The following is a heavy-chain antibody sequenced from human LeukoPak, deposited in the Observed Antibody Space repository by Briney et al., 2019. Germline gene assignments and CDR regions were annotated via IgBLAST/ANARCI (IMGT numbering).Heavy chain of an antibody. Sequence: SQTLSLICTVTGGSISSGDDYWSWIRQPAGKELEWVGHIYSSGSTNYNPSLKSRVTISVDTSKNQFSPQLNSVTAADTAVYYCARGQCGGNCAFALYFDLWGRGTLVTVSS. V-gene: IGHV4-61*09. CDR2: IYSSGST. CDR3: ARGQCGGNCAFALYFDL. J-gene: IGHJ2*01. CDR1: GGSISSGDDY. D-gene: IGHD2-21*02.